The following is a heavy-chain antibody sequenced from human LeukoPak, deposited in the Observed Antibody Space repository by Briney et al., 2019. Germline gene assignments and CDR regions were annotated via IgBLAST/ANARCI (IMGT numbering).Heavy chain of an antibody. CDR3: ARGPVELGDAFDI. J-gene: IGHJ3*02. Sequence: ASVKVSCKASEYTFTGYYMHWVRQAPGQGLEWMGWINPNSGGTNYAQKFQGRVTMTRDTSISTAYMELSRLRSDDTAVYYCARGPVELGDAFDIWGQGTMVTVSS. V-gene: IGHV1-2*02. CDR2: INPNSGGT. D-gene: IGHD1-7*01. CDR1: EYTFTGYY.